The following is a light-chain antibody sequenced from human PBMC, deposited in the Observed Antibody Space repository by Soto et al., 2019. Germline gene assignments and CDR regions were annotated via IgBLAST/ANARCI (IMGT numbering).Light chain of an antibody. Sequence: QSALTQPASVSGSPGQSITISCTGTSSDVGGYDYVSCYQQHPGTAPRLIIFEVTNRPSGVSNRFSGSKSGNTASLTISWLQAEDEADYYCTSYTSSSTQVFGTGTKVTVL. CDR2: EVT. V-gene: IGLV2-14*01. J-gene: IGLJ1*01. CDR3: TSYTSSSTQV. CDR1: SSDVGGYDY.